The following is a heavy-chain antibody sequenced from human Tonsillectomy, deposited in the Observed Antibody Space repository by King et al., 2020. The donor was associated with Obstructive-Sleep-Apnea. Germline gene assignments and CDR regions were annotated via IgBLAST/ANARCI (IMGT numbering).Heavy chain of an antibody. CDR2: ISYDGSNK. J-gene: IGHJ4*02. CDR1: GFTFSSYA. Sequence: VQLVESGGGAVQPGRALRLSCAASGFTFSSYAMHWVRQAPGKGREWVAVISYDGSNKYYAESVKGRFTISRDNSKNTLDLQRNSLRVEDTAVYYCARAYEDGSLYLSLDYLGQGTLVSVSS. D-gene: IGHD2-8*01. CDR3: ARAYEDGSLYLSLDY. V-gene: IGHV3-30*04.